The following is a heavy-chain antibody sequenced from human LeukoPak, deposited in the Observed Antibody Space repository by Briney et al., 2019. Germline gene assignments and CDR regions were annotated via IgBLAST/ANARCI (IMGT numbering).Heavy chain of an antibody. CDR3: AKDMGDRTMLRGACFDY. CDR2: ISWNSGSI. CDR1: GFTFDDYA. D-gene: IGHD3-10*01. J-gene: IGHJ4*02. V-gene: IGHV3-9*01. Sequence: HPGGSLRLSCAAAGFTFDDYAMHWVRQAPGKALEWVSGISWNSGSIGYADSVKGRFTISRDNAKNSLYLQMNSLRAEDTALYYCAKDMGDRTMLRGACFDYWGQGTLVTVSS.